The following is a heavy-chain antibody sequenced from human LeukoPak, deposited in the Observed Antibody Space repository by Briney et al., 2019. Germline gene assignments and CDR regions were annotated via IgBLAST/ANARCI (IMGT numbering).Heavy chain of an antibody. CDR1: GFTFSTYA. CDR2: ISYDGSNK. D-gene: IGHD3-3*01. CDR3: AREEWYYFDY. V-gene: IGHV3-30-3*01. Sequence: GRSLRLSCKASGFTFSTYAIHWVRQAPGKGLEWVAVISYDGSNKYYVDSVKGRFTIARDNSKNTVYLQMNSLRAEDMAVYYCAREEWYYFDYWGQGTLVTVSS. J-gene: IGHJ4*02.